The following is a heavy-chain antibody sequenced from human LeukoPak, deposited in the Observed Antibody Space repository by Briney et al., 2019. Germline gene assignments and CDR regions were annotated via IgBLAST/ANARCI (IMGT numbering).Heavy chain of an antibody. CDR3: ARVPPPLNCGGNSVFEY. CDR1: GGSISNYY. CDR2: IYYSGST. D-gene: IGHD4-23*01. J-gene: IGHJ4*02. Sequence: PSETLSLTCTVAGGSISNYYRSWIRQPPGKGLEWIGYIYYSGSTNYNPSLKSRVTISVDTSKNQFSLKLSSVTAADTDIYYCARVPPPLNCGGNSVFEYWGQGTLVTVSS. V-gene: IGHV4-59*01.